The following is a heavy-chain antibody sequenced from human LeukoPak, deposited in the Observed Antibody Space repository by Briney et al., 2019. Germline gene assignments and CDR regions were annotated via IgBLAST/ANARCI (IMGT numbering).Heavy chain of an antibody. CDR3: RVEAARLGGYYYYYMDV. CDR1: GGSISSSSYY. Sequence: PSETLSLTCTVSGGSISSSSYYWGWVRQPPGKGLEWIVSIYYSGRTYYNPSLKSRVTISVDTSKNQFSLKLSSVTAADTAVYYCRVEAARLGGYYYYYMDVWGKGTTVTVSS. CDR2: IYYSGRT. V-gene: IGHV4-39*01. J-gene: IGHJ6*03. D-gene: IGHD6-6*01.